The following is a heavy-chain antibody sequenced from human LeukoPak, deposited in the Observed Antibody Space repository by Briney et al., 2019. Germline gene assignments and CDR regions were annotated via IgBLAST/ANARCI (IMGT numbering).Heavy chain of an antibody. CDR2: MNPNSGNT. J-gene: IGHJ1*01. V-gene: IGHV1-8*03. D-gene: IGHD6-6*01. CDR3: ARDYGRRQLVNCFQH. CDR1: GYTFTSYD. Sequence: EASVKVSCKASGYTFTSYDINWVRQATGQGLEWMGWMNPNSGNTGYAQKFQGRVTITADESTSTAYMELSSLRSEDTAVYYCARDYGRRQLVNCFQHWGQGTLVTVSS.